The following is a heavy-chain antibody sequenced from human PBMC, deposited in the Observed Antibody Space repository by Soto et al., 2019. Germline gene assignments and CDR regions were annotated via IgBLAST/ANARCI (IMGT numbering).Heavy chain of an antibody. J-gene: IGHJ4*01. CDR1: GFTFSSYG. V-gene: IGHV3-30*18. D-gene: IGHD4-17*01. CDR3: AKTSGDFNYFDY. CDR2: ISYDGSNK. Sequence: GGSLRLSCAASGFTFSSYGMHWVRQAPGKGLEWVAVISYDGSNKYYADSVKGRFTISRDNSKNTLYLQMNSLRAEDTAVYDCAKTSGDFNYFDYWGQGTLVTVSS.